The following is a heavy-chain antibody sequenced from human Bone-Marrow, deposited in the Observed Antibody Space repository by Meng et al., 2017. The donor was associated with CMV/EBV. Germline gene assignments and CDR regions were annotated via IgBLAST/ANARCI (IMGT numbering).Heavy chain of an antibody. CDR3: AKDVDTAMDVYYYYGMDV. Sequence: GESLKISCAASGFTFDDYTMHWVRQAPGKGLEWVSLISWDGGSTYYADSVKDRFTISRDNSKNSLYLQMNSLRTEDTALYYCAKDVDTAMDVYYYYGMDVWGQGTTVTVSS. CDR2: ISWDGGST. V-gene: IGHV3-43*01. D-gene: IGHD5-18*01. CDR1: GFTFDDYT. J-gene: IGHJ6*02.